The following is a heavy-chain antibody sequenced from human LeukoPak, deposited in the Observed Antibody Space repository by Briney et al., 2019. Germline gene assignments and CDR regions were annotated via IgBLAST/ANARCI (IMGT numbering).Heavy chain of an antibody. Sequence: GGSLRLSCAASGFTVSNNYMSWVSQAPGKGLEWVAAISYDGNNEYYADSVKGRFTISRDNSKNTQYLQMNSLRGEDTAMYYCARSGYSGDNPFDYWGQGTLVTVSS. D-gene: IGHD5-12*01. V-gene: IGHV3-30-3*01. CDR1: GFTVSNNY. CDR2: ISYDGNNE. CDR3: ARSGYSGDNPFDY. J-gene: IGHJ4*02.